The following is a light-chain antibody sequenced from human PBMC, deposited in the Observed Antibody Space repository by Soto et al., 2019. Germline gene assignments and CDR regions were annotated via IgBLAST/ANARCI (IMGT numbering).Light chain of an antibody. CDR1: NSDVGGHTL. J-gene: IGLJ1*01. CDR2: GGS. Sequence: QSALTQPASVSGSPGQSITISCIGTNSDVGGHTLVSWYRQHPGKAPRPLIYGGSERPSGVSDRFSGSKSGNTASLTISGLQAEDEADYYCCSYAGGRIYVFGTGTKVTVL. CDR3: CSYAGGRIYV. V-gene: IGLV2-23*01.